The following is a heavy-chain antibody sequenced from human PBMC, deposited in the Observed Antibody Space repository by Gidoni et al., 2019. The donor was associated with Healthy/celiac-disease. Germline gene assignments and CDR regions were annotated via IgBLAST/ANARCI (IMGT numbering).Heavy chain of an antibody. J-gene: IGHJ6*03. CDR1: GGTLRSYP. CDR2: IIPILGIA. CDR3: ARDHCSGGSCYSGTIYYYYMDV. Sequence: QVQPVQSGAAVKKPGSSVKVSCKASGGTLRSYPISLVRQAPGQGLEWMGRIIPILGIANYAQKFQGRVTITADKSTSTAYMELSSLRSEDTAVYYCARDHCSGGSCYSGTIYYYYMDVWGKGTTVTVSS. D-gene: IGHD2-15*01. V-gene: IGHV1-69*04.